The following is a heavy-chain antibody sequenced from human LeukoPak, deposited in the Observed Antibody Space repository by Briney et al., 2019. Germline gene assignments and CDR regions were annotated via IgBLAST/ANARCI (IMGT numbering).Heavy chain of an antibody. D-gene: IGHD3-3*01. CDR3: ARTYYDFYGMDV. J-gene: IGHJ6*02. Sequence: SVKVSCTASGGTFSSYAISWVRQAPGQGLEWMGGIIPIFGTANYAQKFQGRVTITADESTSTAYMELSSLRSEDTAVYYCARTYYDFYGMDVWGQGTTVTVSS. V-gene: IGHV1-69*13. CDR2: IIPIFGTA. CDR1: GGTFSSYA.